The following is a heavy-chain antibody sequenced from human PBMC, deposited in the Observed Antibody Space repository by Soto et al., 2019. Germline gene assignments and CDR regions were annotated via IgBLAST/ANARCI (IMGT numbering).Heavy chain of an antibody. Sequence: EVQLVESGGGLVKPGGSLRLSCAASGFTFSSFTMNWVRQAPGKGLEWVSSIDTSSTYMYYADSVTGRFTISRDNAKKSVYLQIPRLLAEATAVYSCALETGFYSWNDGLMDVWGQGATVTVSS. CDR2: IDTSSTYM. CDR1: GFTFSSFT. CDR3: ALETGFYSWNDGLMDV. J-gene: IGHJ6*01. V-gene: IGHV3-21*02. D-gene: IGHD1-20*01.